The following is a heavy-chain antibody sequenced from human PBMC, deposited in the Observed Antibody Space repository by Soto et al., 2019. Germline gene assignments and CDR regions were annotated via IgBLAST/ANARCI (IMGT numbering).Heavy chain of an antibody. CDR2: INHSGST. Sequence: PSETLSLTCAVYGGSFSGYYWSWIRQPPGKGLEWIGEINHSGSTNYIPSLKSRVTISVDTSKNQFSLKLSSVTAADTAVYYCARGTPPSSGSSGDFDYWGQGTLVTVSS. CDR1: GGSFSGYY. V-gene: IGHV4-34*01. CDR3: ARGTPPSSGSSGDFDY. J-gene: IGHJ4*02. D-gene: IGHD6-19*01.